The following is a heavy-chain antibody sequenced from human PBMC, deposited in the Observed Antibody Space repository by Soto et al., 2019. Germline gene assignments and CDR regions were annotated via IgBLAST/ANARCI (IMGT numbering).Heavy chain of an antibody. CDR2: ISNDGSNK. CDR3: ANGFGNYWAFDY. CDR1: GFSFSTYG. Sequence: QVHLVESGGGVVQPGRSLRLSCAASGFSFSTYGMHWVRQAPGKGLEWVAFISNDGSNKYYADSVKGRFTISRDNSKNTLYLQMNRLRAEDTAVYYCANGFGNYWAFDYWGQGTLVTVSS. J-gene: IGHJ4*02. V-gene: IGHV3-30*18. D-gene: IGHD1-26*01.